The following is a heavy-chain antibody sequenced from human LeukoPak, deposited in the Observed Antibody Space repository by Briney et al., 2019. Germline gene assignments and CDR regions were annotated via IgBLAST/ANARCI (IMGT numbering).Heavy chain of an antibody. Sequence: PGGSLRLSCAASGFTFSSHWMSWVRQAPGKGLEWVANIKQDGSEKYYVDSVKGRFTISRDNSKNTVYLQMNSLSAEDTAVYYCAKLGRIRPYFDWFPPEDYWGQGTLVTVSS. J-gene: IGHJ4*02. CDR2: IKQDGSEK. CDR1: GFTFSSHW. D-gene: IGHD3-9*01. CDR3: AKLGRIRPYFDWFPPEDY. V-gene: IGHV3-7*03.